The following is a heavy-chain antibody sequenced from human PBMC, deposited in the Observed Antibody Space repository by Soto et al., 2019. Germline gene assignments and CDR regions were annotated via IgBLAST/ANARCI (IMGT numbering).Heavy chain of an antibody. CDR2: IYYSGST. Sequence: SETLSLTCTVSGGSISSYYWSWIRQPPGKGLEWIGYIYYSGSTNYNPSLKSRVTISMHRSENQFSLKLTSVTAADTAVYYCAREYSSTPRVHDYWGQGTLVTVSS. J-gene: IGHJ4*02. V-gene: IGHV4-59*12. CDR3: AREYSSTPRVHDY. CDR1: GGSISSYY. D-gene: IGHD5-12*01.